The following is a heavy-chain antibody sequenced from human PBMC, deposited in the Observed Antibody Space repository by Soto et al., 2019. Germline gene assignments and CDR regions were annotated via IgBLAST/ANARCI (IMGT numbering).Heavy chain of an antibody. CDR3: AREDVVTGAVDG. J-gene: IGHJ6*02. CDR2: IYYSASA. D-gene: IGHD2-21*02. V-gene: IGHV4-30-4*01. CDR1: GGSVSTGDYY. Sequence: QVQLQESGPGLVKPSQTLSLTCTVSGGSVSTGDYYWSWIRQSPGKGLEWSGYIYYSASAYYNPSLNSRVTISVDMSKNQFSLRLSSVTGADTAVYYCAREDVVTGAVDGWGQGTTVTVSS.